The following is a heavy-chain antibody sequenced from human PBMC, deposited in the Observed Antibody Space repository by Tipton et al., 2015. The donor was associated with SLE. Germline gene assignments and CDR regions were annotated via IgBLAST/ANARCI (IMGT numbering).Heavy chain of an antibody. CDR1: GGSISSYY. D-gene: IGHD1-1*01. Sequence: SLRLSCTVSGGSISSYYWSWIRQPPGKGLEWISYISSTGSAIYYADSVKGRFTISRDNAKNSVFLQMSSLRGEDAALYYCARGPALDSTGYYMDVWGRGTTVIVSS. CDR3: ARGPALDSTGYYMDV. V-gene: IGHV3-11*04. J-gene: IGHJ6*03. CDR2: ISSTGSAI.